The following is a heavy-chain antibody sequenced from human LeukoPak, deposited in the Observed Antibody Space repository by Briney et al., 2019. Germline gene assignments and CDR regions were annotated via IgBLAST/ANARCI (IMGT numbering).Heavy chain of an antibody. V-gene: IGHV3-66*01. CDR1: GFSVGSNY. Sequence: PGGSLRLSCAASGFSVGSNYMTWVRQPPGKGLEWVSFIYGVGTTFYAESVKGGITISRDTSKNTLYLQMNSLRAEHTAVYYCARGPSSYHNTGGQGTLVTVSS. J-gene: IGHJ4*02. CDR2: IYGVGTT. CDR3: ARGPSSYHNT. D-gene: IGHD5-12*01.